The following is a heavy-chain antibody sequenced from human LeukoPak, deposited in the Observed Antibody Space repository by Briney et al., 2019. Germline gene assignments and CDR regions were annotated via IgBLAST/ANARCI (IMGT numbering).Heavy chain of an antibody. CDR2: IYTDGTT. Sequence: GGSLRLSCAAPGFTINDNYMTWVRQAPGKGLDWVSFIYTDGTTVYADSVKGRFTLSRDDSKNILFLQINSLRAEDTAVYYCARATQLWESKHFYYYYYLDVWGKGTTVTVSS. CDR1: GFTINDNY. J-gene: IGHJ6*03. CDR3: ARATQLWESKHFYYYYYLDV. V-gene: IGHV3-53*01. D-gene: IGHD3-16*01.